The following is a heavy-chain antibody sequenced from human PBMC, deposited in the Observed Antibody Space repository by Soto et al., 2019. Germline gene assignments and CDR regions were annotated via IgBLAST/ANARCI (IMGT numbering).Heavy chain of an antibody. J-gene: IGHJ5*02. V-gene: IGHV4-59*08. Sequence: SETLSLTCTVSGGSISSYYWSWIRQPPGKGLEWIGYIYYSGRTNYNPSLKSRITISPDTSNNQVSLQLNSVTPDDTAVYYCERLIGNSWLDTWGQGTLVTVSS. D-gene: IGHD2-8*01. CDR1: GGSISSYY. CDR2: IYYSGRT. CDR3: ERLIGNSWLDT.